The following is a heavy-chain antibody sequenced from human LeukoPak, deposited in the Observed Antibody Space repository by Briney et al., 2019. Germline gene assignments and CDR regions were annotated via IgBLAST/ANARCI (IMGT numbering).Heavy chain of an antibody. CDR2: IYTSGST. J-gene: IGHJ3*02. Sequence: PSETLSLTCTVSGGSISSYYWSWIRQPAGKGLEWIGRIYTSGSTNYNPSLKRRVTMSVDTSKNQFSLKLSSVTAADTAVYYCARDSSSGWYLGAFDIWGQGTMVTVSS. CDR3: ARDSSSGWYLGAFDI. D-gene: IGHD6-19*01. CDR1: GGSISSYY. V-gene: IGHV4-4*07.